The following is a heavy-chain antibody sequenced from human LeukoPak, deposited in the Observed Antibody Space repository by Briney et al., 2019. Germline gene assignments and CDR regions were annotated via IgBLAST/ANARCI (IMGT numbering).Heavy chain of an antibody. CDR1: GFTFSRFW. V-gene: IGHV3-7*01. CDR2: IKEDGSEK. Sequence: PGGSLRLSCAASGFTFSRFWMSWVRQAPGKGLEWVANIKEDGSEKYYVDSVKGRFTISRDNAKNSLYLQMNSLRTEDTAVYYCTGETYYFDYWGQGTLVTVSS. CDR3: TGETYYFDY. J-gene: IGHJ4*02.